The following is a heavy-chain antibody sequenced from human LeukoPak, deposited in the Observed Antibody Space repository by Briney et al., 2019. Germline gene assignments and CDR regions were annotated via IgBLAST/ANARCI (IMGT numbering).Heavy chain of an antibody. J-gene: IGHJ4*02. CDR3: ARDRRDYVWGSYPPGDY. CDR2: ISYDGSNK. Sequence: GRSLRLSCAASGFTFSSYAMHWVRQAPGKGLEWVAVISYDGSNKYYADSVKGRFTISRDNSKNTLYLRMNSLRAEDTAVYYCARDRRDYVWGSYPPGDYWGQGTLVTVSS. V-gene: IGHV3-30-3*01. D-gene: IGHD3-16*02. CDR1: GFTFSSYA.